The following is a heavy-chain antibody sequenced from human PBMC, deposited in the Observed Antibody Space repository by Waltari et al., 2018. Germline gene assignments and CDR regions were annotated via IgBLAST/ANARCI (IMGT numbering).Heavy chain of an antibody. D-gene: IGHD6-19*01. CDR3: ARDKTAVAGTYFDY. CDR2: IYYSGST. CDR1: GGSISSSSYY. Sequence: QLQLQESGPGLVKPSETLSLTCTVSGGSISSSSYYWGWSRQPPGKGLEWIGSIYYSGSTYYNPSLKSRVTISVDTSKNQFSLKLSSVTAADTAVYYCARDKTAVAGTYFDYWGQGTLVTVSS. V-gene: IGHV4-39*07. J-gene: IGHJ4*02.